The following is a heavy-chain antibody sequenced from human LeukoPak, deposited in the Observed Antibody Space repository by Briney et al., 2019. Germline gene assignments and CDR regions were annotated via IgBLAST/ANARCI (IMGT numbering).Heavy chain of an antibody. Sequence: AGGSLRLSCAASGFTFSSYEMNWVRQAPGKGLEWVSGISWNSGSIGYADSVKGRFTISRDNSKNTLYLQMNSLRAEDTAVYYCAKDPPYYYDSSGYYFDYWGQGTLVTVSS. D-gene: IGHD3-22*01. CDR1: GFTFSSYE. V-gene: IGHV3-NL1*01. CDR2: ISWNSGSI. CDR3: AKDPPYYYDSSGYYFDY. J-gene: IGHJ4*02.